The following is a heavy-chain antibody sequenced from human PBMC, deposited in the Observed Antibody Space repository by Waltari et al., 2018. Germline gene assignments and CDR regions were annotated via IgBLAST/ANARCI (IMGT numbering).Heavy chain of an antibody. D-gene: IGHD3-3*01. CDR3: ARDYDFWSGYRAFDY. V-gene: IGHV1-2*02. J-gene: IGHJ4*02. CDR1: GYTFTGYY. Sequence: QVQLVQSGAEVKKPGASVKVSCKASGYTFTGYYMHWVLQAPGQGLEWMGLINPNSGDTNYDQKFQGRVTMTRDTSLSTPHMELSRLRSDETAVYYCARDYDFWSGYRAFDYWGQGTLVTVSS. CDR2: INPNSGDT.